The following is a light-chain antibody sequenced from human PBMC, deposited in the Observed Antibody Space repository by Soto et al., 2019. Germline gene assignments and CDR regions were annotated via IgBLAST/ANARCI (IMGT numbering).Light chain of an antibody. CDR1: QGIRDD. J-gene: IGKJ1*01. Sequence: AIQMTQSPSSLSASVGDRVTITCRASQGIRDDLGWYQQRPGKAPKLLIYATSNLQSGVPSRFSGSGSGTDFTLTISSLQPEDFATYYCLQDYNYPRTFGQGTKVDIK. CDR3: LQDYNYPRT. V-gene: IGKV1-6*01. CDR2: ATS.